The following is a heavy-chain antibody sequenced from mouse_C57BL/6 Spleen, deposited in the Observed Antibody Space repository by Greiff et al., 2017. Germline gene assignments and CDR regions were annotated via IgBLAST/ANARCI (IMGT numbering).Heavy chain of an antibody. D-gene: IGHD5-1*01. CDR3: TREYDYAMDY. CDR1: GYTFTSYW. J-gene: IGHJ4*01. CDR2: INPCSGYT. V-gene: IGHV1-7*01. Sequence: VQLQQSGAELAKPGASVKLSCKASGYTFTSYWMHWVKQRPGQGLEWIGDINPCSGYTKYNQKFKDEATLTADTSSSTAYMQRVSLTYEDSAVYYCTREYDYAMDYWGQGTSGTVAS.